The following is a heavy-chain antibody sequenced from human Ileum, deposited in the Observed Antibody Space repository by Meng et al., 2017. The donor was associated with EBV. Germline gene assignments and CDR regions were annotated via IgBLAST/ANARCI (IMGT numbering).Heavy chain of an antibody. Sequence: QVQLVQSGAEVKKPGASVKVSCKASGYTFTSNYMHWVRQAPGQGLEWMGGTVPLFGTGDTSQKFHDRVTFTADASTNTAYMELTSLKYEDTAVYYCATSSVPGPAYYFDYWGQGTLVTVSS. CDR1: GYTFTSNY. CDR3: ATSSVPGPAYYFDY. D-gene: IGHD6-25*01. J-gene: IGHJ4*02. V-gene: IGHV1-69*01. CDR2: TVPLFGTG.